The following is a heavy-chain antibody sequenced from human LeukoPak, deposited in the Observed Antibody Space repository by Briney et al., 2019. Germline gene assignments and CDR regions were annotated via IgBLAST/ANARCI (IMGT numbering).Heavy chain of an antibody. CDR2: INHSGST. V-gene: IGHV4-34*01. CDR3: ARARIVGARFDY. Sequence: SETLSLTCAVYGGSFSGYYWSWIRQPPGKGPEWIGEINHSGSTNYNPSLKSRVTISVDTSKNQFSLKLSSVTAADTAVYYCARARIVGARFDYWGQGTLVTVSS. CDR1: GGSFSGYY. J-gene: IGHJ4*02. D-gene: IGHD1-26*01.